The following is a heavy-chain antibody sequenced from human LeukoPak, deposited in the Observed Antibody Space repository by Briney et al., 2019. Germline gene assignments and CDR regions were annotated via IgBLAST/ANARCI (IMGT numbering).Heavy chain of an antibody. D-gene: IGHD2-2*01. J-gene: IGHJ4*02. CDR3: VALLLGYCSNASCYPFDY. CDR1: GYTFTGFY. CDR2: INPNGGGT. V-gene: IGHV1-2*02. Sequence: ASVKVSCKASGYTFTGFYLHWVRQAPGQGLEWMGWINPNGGGTYYAQKFQGRVTMTRDTSISTAYMELNILNTDDTAMYYCVALLLGYCSNASCYPFDYWGQGTLVTVSS.